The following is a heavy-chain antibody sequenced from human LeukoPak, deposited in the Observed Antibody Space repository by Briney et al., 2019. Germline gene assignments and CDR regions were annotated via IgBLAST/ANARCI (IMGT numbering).Heavy chain of an antibody. J-gene: IGHJ3*02. Sequence: GGSLRLSCAASGFTFSSYWMSWVRQAPGKGLEWVANIKQDGSEKYYVDSVKGRFTICRDNAKNSLYLQMNSLRAEDTAVYYCARPHIVVVPAAILDHDAFDIWGQGTMVTVSS. D-gene: IGHD2-2*01. CDR1: GFTFSSYW. V-gene: IGHV3-7*01. CDR3: ARPHIVVVPAAILDHDAFDI. CDR2: IKQDGSEK.